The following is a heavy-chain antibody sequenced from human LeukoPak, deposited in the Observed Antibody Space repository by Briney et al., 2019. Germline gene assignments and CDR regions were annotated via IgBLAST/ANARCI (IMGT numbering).Heavy chain of an antibody. D-gene: IGHD3-3*01. CDR3: ARALDFWSGYNPFGY. V-gene: IGHV3-33*01. CDR1: GFTFSSYG. CDR2: IWYDGSNK. J-gene: IGHJ4*02. Sequence: PGSSLRLSCAASGFTFSSYGMHWVRQAPGKGLEWVAVIWYDGSNKYYADSVKGRFTISRDNSKNTLYLQMNSLRAEDTAVYYCARALDFWSGYNPFGYWGQGTLVTVSS.